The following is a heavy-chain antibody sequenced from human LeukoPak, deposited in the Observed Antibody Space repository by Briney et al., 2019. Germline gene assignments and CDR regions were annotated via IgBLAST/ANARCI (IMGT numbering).Heavy chain of an antibody. CDR1: GFTFSSYG. Sequence: GGSLRLSXAASGFTFSSYGMHWVRQTPGKGLEWLAFIRYDGSNKYYADSVKGRFTISRDNSKNTLYLQMNSLRAEDTAVYYCAKDLFRYYDFWSGYYIDYWGQGTLVTVSS. V-gene: IGHV3-30*02. D-gene: IGHD3-3*01. CDR3: AKDLFRYYDFWSGYYIDY. J-gene: IGHJ4*02. CDR2: IRYDGSNK.